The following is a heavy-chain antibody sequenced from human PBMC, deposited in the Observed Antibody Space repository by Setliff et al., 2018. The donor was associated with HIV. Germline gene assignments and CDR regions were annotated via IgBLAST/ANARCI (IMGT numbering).Heavy chain of an antibody. CDR1: GGTFNNYV. J-gene: IGHJ4*02. D-gene: IGHD3-22*01. CDR3: ARAAYGYDSSGYFFDY. V-gene: IGHV1-69*05. CDR2: IIPIFGTA. Sequence: GASVKVSCKAAGGTFNNYVFRWVRKAPGRGLEWMGGIIPIFGTANYAQKFQGGVTITTDESTSTVYMELSSLRSEDTAVYYCARAAYGYDSSGYFFDYWGQGTLVTVSS.